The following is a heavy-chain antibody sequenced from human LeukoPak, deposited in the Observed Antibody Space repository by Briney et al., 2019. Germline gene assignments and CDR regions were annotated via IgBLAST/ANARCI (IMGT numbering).Heavy chain of an antibody. CDR1: GFTFSSYG. D-gene: IGHD1-26*01. Sequence: TGTSLRLSCAASGFTFSSYGMQWVRQAPGKGLEWVAVISYEGSTSYYADSVKGRFTISRDNSKNTLYLQMNGLRAEDTAVYYCAKEGFGNYYSAYFDYWGQGTLVTVSS. J-gene: IGHJ4*02. CDR2: ISYEGSTS. V-gene: IGHV3-30*18. CDR3: AKEGFGNYYSAYFDY.